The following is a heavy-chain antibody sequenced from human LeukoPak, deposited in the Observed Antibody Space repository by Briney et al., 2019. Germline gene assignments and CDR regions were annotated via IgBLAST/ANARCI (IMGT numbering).Heavy chain of an antibody. J-gene: IGHJ3*01. CDR2: IRPDGSKE. CDR1: GFTFSSYG. CDR3: AKEAGLFDV. V-gene: IGHV3-30*02. Sequence: GGSLRLSCAASGFTFSSYGMHWVRQAPGKGLEWVAYIRPDGSKEYHADSVKGRFIISRDNSKKILYLQMNSLRAEDTAMYYCAKEAGLFDVWGQGTMVTVSS.